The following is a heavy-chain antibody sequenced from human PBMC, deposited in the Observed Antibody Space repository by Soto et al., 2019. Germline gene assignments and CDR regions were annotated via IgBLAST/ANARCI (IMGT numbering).Heavy chain of an antibody. CDR1: GGSISSSRYY. V-gene: IGHV4-39*01. CDR2: IYYIGST. CDR3: ETQRLLALWYPFDY. J-gene: IGHJ4*02. D-gene: IGHD3-22*01. Sequence: SESMSLTCTVSGGSISSSRYYRGWIRQPPGKGLEWIGSIYYIGSTDYNPSLKSRVTISADTSKNHFSLRLDSVTAPDTAASYCETQRLLALWYPFDYCRKRTLGTVSS.